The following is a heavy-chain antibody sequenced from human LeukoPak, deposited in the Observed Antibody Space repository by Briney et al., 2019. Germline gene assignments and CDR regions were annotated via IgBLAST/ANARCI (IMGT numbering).Heavy chain of an antibody. D-gene: IGHD2-21*02. Sequence: ASVKVSCKASGHTFTTYYVHLVRQAPGQGLEWMGVINPSGDGTNYPQRFQGRVTLTRDTSTSTVYMELSSLRSEDTAVYYCAREAYCGGDCYTHFDYWGQGTLVTVSS. J-gene: IGHJ4*02. CDR3: AREAYCGGDCYTHFDY. V-gene: IGHV1-46*01. CDR2: INPSGDGT. CDR1: GHTFTTYY.